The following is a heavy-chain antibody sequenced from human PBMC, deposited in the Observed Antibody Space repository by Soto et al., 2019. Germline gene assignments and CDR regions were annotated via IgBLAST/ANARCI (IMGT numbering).Heavy chain of an antibody. CDR2: IHYRGST. D-gene: IGHD1-1*01. CDR1: GGSISSGDYY. Sequence: SETLSLTCTVSGGSISSGDYYWSWIRQPPGKALEWIGHIHYRGSTYYNPSLKSRLSMSVDTSKSQVSLKLSSVTVVDTALYYCARVAWRHYYYGMDVWGQGTTVTVSS. V-gene: IGHV4-30-4*01. CDR3: ARVAWRHYYYGMDV. J-gene: IGHJ6*02.